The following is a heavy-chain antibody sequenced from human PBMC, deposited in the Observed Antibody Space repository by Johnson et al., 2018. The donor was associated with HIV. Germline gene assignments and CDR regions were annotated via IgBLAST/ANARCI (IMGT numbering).Heavy chain of an antibody. J-gene: IGHJ3*02. D-gene: IGHD3-3*01. CDR1: GVIFSDYY. CDR2: ISRSGTTI. Sequence: QVQLVESGGGLVQPGGSLRLSCVASGVIFSDYYMSWIRQAPGQGLEWVSYISRSGTTIYYADSVKGRFTIPRDNAKNSLYLQMNSLRAEDTAVYYWAKPQWVSSGAFDIWGKGTMVTVSS. CDR3: AKPQWVSSGAFDI. V-gene: IGHV3-11*04.